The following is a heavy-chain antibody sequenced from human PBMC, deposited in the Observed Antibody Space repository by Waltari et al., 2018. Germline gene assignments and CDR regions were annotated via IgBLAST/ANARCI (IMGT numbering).Heavy chain of an antibody. CDR3: ARASGIASSWGYSFEY. D-gene: IGHD3-16*01. CDR2: INTDGNRL. J-gene: IGHJ4*02. V-gene: IGHV3-74*03. Sequence: EVQLVQSGGGLVQPGGSLTVSCEVSGFTFRNYWMHWVRQAPGKGLGWVSRINTDGNRLTYADAVGGRFTISRDNVKNTLYLHMDSLRAEDTGIYYCARASGIASSWGYSFEYWGQGTLVIVSS. CDR1: GFTFRNYW.